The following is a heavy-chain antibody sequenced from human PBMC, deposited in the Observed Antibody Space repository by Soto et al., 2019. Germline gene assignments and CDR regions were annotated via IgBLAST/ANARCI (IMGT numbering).Heavy chain of an antibody. Sequence: GGSLRLSCAASGFTFSSYAMHWVRQAPGKGLEYVSAISSNGGSTYYANSVKGRFTISRDNSKNTLYLQMGSLRAEDMAVYYCASDYDILTSYAPLGFDPWGQGTLVTVSS. J-gene: IGHJ5*02. V-gene: IGHV3-64*01. D-gene: IGHD3-9*01. CDR2: ISSNGGST. CDR3: ASDYDILTSYAPLGFDP. CDR1: GFTFSSYA.